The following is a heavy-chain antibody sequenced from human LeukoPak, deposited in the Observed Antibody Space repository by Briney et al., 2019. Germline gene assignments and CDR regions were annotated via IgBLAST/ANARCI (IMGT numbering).Heavy chain of an antibody. CDR2: IYSDFRT. CDR3: AKSPPRFGSGWYEKFEKVSYYFDH. V-gene: IGHV3-53*01. D-gene: IGHD6-19*01. CDR1: GFHVITYY. J-gene: IGHJ4*02. Sequence: GGSLRLSCAASGFHVITYYMNWFRQAPGKGLEWASVIYSDFRTYYADSVKGRFTLSRDNSKSTLFLQMSSLRAEDTAIYYCAKSPPRFGSGWYEKFEKVSYYFDHWGQGTLVTVSS.